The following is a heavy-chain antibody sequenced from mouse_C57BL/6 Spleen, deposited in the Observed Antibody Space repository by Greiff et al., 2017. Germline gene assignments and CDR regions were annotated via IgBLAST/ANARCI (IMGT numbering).Heavy chain of an antibody. CDR2: IRLKSDNYAT. CDR1: GFTFSNYW. D-gene: IGHD1-1*01. Sequence: EVKVVESGGGLVQPGGSMKLSCVASGFTFSNYWMNWVRQSPEKGLEWVAQIRLKSDNYATHYAESVKGRFTISRDDSKSSVYLQMNNLRAEDTGIYYCTSITTVWYFDVWGTGTTVTVSS. CDR3: TSITTVWYFDV. V-gene: IGHV6-3*01. J-gene: IGHJ1*03.